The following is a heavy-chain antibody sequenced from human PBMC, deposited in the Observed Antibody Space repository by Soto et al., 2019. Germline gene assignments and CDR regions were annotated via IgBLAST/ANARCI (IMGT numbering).Heavy chain of an antibody. CDR2: INPSGGST. Sequence: GASVKVSCKASGYTFTSYYMHWVRQAPGQGLEWMGIINPSGGSTSYAQKFQGRVTMTRDTSTSTVYMELSSLRSEDTAVYYCARDFLNYCSGGSCYSEALYGMDVWGQGTTVTVSS. D-gene: IGHD2-15*01. CDR1: GYTFTSYY. J-gene: IGHJ6*02. CDR3: ARDFLNYCSGGSCYSEALYGMDV. V-gene: IGHV1-46*01.